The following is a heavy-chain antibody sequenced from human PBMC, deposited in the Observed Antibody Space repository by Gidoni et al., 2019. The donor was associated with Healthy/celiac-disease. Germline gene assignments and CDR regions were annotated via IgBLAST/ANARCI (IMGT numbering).Heavy chain of an antibody. CDR2: IYYSGST. J-gene: IGHJ4*02. D-gene: IGHD3-10*01. Sequence: QVQLQESGPGLVKPSQTLSLTCTVSGGSISSGDYYWSWIRQPPGKGLEWIGYIYYSGSTYYNPSLKSRVTISVDTSKNQFSLKLSSVTAADTAVYYCARAKFGSGSYYNYYFDYWGQGTLVTVSS. CDR1: GGSISSGDYY. CDR3: ARAKFGSGSYYNYYFDY. V-gene: IGHV4-30-4*01.